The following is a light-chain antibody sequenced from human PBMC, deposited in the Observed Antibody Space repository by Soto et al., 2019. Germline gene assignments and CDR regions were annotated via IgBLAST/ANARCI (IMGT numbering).Light chain of an antibody. Sequence: DIQMTQSPSSLSASVGDRVTIICQASQDINNYLNWYQQKPGKAPKLLIYDSSNLEMGVPSRFSGSGYGTRFSFTISSLQPEDIATYYCQQFDNLPLTFGQGTRLDIK. V-gene: IGKV1-33*01. CDR3: QQFDNLPLT. CDR2: DSS. J-gene: IGKJ5*01. CDR1: QDINNY.